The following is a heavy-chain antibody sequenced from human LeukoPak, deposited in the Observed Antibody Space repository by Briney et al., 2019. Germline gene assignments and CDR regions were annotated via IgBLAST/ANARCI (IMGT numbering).Heavy chain of an antibody. CDR1: VFTFSSYE. D-gene: IGHD3-22*01. Sequence: GGSLRLSCAASVFTFSSYEMNCVPHAPAKGLECVSYISSSGSPIYCTDSVKGRFNISRDNDKNSLYLQMNSVRAEDTAVYYCATDLWRYYDSSGYQPTFDYWGQGTLVTVSS. CDR2: ISSSGSPI. CDR3: ATDLWRYYDSSGYQPTFDY. V-gene: IGHV3-48*03. J-gene: IGHJ4*02.